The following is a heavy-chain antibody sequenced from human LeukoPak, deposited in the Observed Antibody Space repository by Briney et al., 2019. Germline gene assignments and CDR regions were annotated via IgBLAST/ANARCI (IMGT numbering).Heavy chain of an antibody. D-gene: IGHD1-26*01. CDR3: VMSATTVHSHYFDH. J-gene: IGHJ4*02. CDR1: GFTFGSYG. Sequence: PGGSLRLSCAASGFTFGSYGMHGVRQAPGKGLEGVAFIQYNGFKEHYADSVKGRFTISRDNSKNTLYLQMSSPRVEDTAVYYAVMSATTVHSHYFDHWGQGTLVTVSS. CDR2: IQYNGFKE. V-gene: IGHV3-30*02.